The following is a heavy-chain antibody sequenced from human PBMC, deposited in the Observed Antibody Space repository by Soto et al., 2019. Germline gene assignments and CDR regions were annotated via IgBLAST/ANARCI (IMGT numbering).Heavy chain of an antibody. CDR3: ARARGREYYFDY. Sequence: PSETLSLTCAVSGGSISSGGYSWSWIRQPPGKGLEWIGYIYHSGSAYYNPSLKSRVTISVDRSKNQFSLKLSSVTAADTAVYYCARARGREYYFDYWGQGTLVTVYS. J-gene: IGHJ4*02. D-gene: IGHD3-10*01. CDR2: IYHSGSA. V-gene: IGHV4-30-2*01. CDR1: GGSISSGGYS.